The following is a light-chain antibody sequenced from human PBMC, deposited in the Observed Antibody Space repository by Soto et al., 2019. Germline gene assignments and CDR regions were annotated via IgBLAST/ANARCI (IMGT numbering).Light chain of an antibody. CDR2: GAS. V-gene: IGKV3-15*01. CDR1: QSVSSN. CDR3: QQYNSWPPFT. J-gene: IGKJ2*01. Sequence: EIVMTQCPATLSVSPGERATLSCRASQSVSSNLAWYQQKPGQAPRLLIYGASTRATGVPARFSGSGSGTEFTLAISSLQSEDSAVYSCQQYNSWPPFTFGQGTKVEIK.